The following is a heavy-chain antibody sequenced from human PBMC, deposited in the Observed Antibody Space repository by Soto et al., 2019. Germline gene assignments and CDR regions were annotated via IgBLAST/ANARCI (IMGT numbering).Heavy chain of an antibody. CDR2: IRSKAYGGTT. CDR3: TRHNPFCGGDCYYYYYGMDV. J-gene: IGHJ6*04. V-gene: IGHV3-49*04. Sequence: QPGGSLRLSCTASGCTFGDYAMSWVRQAPGKGLEWVGFIRSKAYGGTTEYAASVKGRFAISGDESKSIAYMQMNSLKTEDKAVYYCTRHNPFCGGDCYYYYYGMDVWGKGTTATVS. D-gene: IGHD2-21*02. CDR1: GCTFGDYA.